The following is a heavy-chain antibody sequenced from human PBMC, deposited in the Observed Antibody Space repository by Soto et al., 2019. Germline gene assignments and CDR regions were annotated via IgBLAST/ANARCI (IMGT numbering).Heavy chain of an antibody. J-gene: IGHJ4*02. D-gene: IGHD4-17*01. V-gene: IGHV3-53*04. CDR1: GFTVSSNY. CDR2: IYSGGST. CDR3: ARETNDYGDYYFDY. Sequence: GGSLRLSCAASGFTVSSNYMSWVRQAPGKGLEWVSVIYSGGSTYYADSVKGRFTISRHNSKNTLYLQMNSLRAEDTAVYHCARETNDYGDYYFDYWGQGTLVTVSS.